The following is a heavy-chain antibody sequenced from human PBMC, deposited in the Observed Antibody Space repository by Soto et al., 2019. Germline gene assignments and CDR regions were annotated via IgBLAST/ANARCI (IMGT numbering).Heavy chain of an antibody. J-gene: IGHJ4*02. CDR3: ARGQRGYSFDY. Sequence: SETLSLTCTVSGCSISSGDYYWSWIRQPPGKGLEWIGYIYYSGSTYYNPSLKSRVTISVDTSKNQFSLKLSSVTAADTAVYYCARGQRGYSFDYWGQGTLVTVSS. V-gene: IGHV4-30-4*01. CDR1: GCSISSGDYY. D-gene: IGHD5-12*01. CDR2: IYYSGST.